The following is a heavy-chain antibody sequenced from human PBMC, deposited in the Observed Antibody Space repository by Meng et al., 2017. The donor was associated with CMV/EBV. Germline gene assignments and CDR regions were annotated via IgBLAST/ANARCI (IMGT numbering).Heavy chain of an antibody. J-gene: IGHJ4*02. CDR1: GSCSGYD. Sequence: GSCSGYDWSWIRQPPGKGLEWIGEINHSGSTNYNPSLKSRVTISVDTSKNQFSLKLSSVTAADTAVYYCARSPPGYCSSTSCYRLDYWGQGTLVTVSS. V-gene: IGHV4-34*01. D-gene: IGHD2-2*02. CDR2: INHSGST. CDR3: ARSPPGYCSSTSCYRLDY.